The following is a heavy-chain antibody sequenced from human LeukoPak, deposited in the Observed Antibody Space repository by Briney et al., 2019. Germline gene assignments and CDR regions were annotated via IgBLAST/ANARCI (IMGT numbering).Heavy chain of an antibody. CDR1: GFTFDDYA. V-gene: IGHV3-9*01. D-gene: IGHD1-26*01. Sequence: GGSLRLSCAASGFTFDDYAMHWVRQAPGKGLEWVSGISWNSGSIGYADSVKGRFTISRDNAKKSLFLQMNSLRAEDTAVYYCARQNTPHGNFDYWGQGTLVTVSS. J-gene: IGHJ4*02. CDR3: ARQNTPHGNFDY. CDR2: ISWNSGSI.